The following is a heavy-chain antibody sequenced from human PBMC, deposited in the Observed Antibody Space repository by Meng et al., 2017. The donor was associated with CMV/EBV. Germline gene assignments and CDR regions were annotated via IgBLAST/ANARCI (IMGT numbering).Heavy chain of an antibody. Sequence: GESLKISCAASGFTFSSYSMNWVRQAPGKGLEWVAFLGYDGSIKYYAESVKGRFTISRDNSKNTLSLQMNSLRAEDTAVYYCAKVSRESCYYCGMDVWGQGTTVTVSS. J-gene: IGHJ6*02. CDR2: LGYDGSIK. CDR3: AKVSRESCYYCGMDV. V-gene: IGHV3-30*02. CDR1: GFTFSSYS. D-gene: IGHD2-2*01.